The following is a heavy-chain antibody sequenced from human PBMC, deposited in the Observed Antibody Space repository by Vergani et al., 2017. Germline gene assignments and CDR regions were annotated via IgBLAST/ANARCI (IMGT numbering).Heavy chain of an antibody. J-gene: IGHJ6*02. CDR2: ISGSGGST. CDR3: AKAGYCSSTSCQCCYYYYGMDV. D-gene: IGHD2-2*03. V-gene: IGHV3-23*01. CDR1: GFTFSSYA. Sequence: EVQLLESGGGLVQPGGSLRLSCAASGFTFSSYAMSWVRQAPGKGLEWVSAISGSGGSTYYADSVKGRFTISRDNSKNTLYLQMNSLRAEDTAVYYCAKAGYCSSTSCQCCYYYYGMDVWGQGTTVTVSS.